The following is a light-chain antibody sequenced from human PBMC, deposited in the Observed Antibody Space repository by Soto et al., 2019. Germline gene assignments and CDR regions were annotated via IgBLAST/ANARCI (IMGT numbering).Light chain of an antibody. Sequence: QSALTQPASVSGSPGQSITISCTGTSNDIGGYNYVSWYQQHPGKAPKLILYDVSYRPSGVSNRFSGSKSGNTASLTISGLQAEDEADYYCSSYTSSSTLEVFGGGTKVTVL. CDR2: DVS. V-gene: IGLV2-14*01. CDR1: SNDIGGYNY. CDR3: SSYTSSSTLEV. J-gene: IGLJ2*01.